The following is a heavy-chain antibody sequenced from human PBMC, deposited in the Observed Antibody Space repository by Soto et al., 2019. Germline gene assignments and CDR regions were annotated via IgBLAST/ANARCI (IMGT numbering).Heavy chain of an antibody. D-gene: IGHD6-19*01. V-gene: IGHV3-11*01. CDR1: GFTFSDYY. CDR3: ATAVAGATEPNWFDP. CDR2: ISSSGSTI. J-gene: IGHJ5*02. Sequence: SLRLSCAASGFTFSDYYMSWIRQAPGKGLEWVSYISSSGSTIYYADSVKGRFTISRDNAKNSLYLQMNSLRAEDTAVYYCATAVAGATEPNWFDPWGQGTLVTVSS.